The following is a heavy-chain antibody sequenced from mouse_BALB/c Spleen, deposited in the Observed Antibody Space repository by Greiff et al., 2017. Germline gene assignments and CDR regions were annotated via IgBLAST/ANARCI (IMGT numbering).Heavy chain of an antibody. J-gene: IGHJ2*01. V-gene: IGHV5-6-3*01. CDR3: AREGYGYYFDY. CDR1: GFTFSSYG. D-gene: IGHD2-14*01. Sequence: EVKVVESGGGLVQPGGSLKLSCAASGFTFSSYGMSWVRQTPDKRLELVATINSNGGSTYYPDSVKGRFTISRDNAKNTLYLQMSSLKSEDTAMYYCAREGYGYYFDYWGQGTTLTVSS. CDR2: INSNGGST.